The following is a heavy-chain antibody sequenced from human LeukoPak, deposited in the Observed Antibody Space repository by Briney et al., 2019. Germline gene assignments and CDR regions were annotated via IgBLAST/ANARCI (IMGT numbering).Heavy chain of an antibody. CDR1: EFTFSSYG. CDR2: ISYDGSNK. V-gene: IGHV3-30*18. J-gene: IGHJ6*02. CDR3: AKDGGYDYYYYYGMDV. Sequence: PGGSLRLSCAASEFTFSSYGMHWVRQAPGKGLEWVAVISYDGSNKYYADSVKGRFTISRDNSKNTLYLQMNSLRAEDTAVYYCAKDGGYDYYYYYGMDVWGQGTTVTVSS. D-gene: IGHD5-12*01.